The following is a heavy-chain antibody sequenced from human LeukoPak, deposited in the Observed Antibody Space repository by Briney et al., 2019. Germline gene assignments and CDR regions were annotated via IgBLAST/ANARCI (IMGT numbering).Heavy chain of an antibody. J-gene: IGHJ6*02. CDR2: IYSGGST. D-gene: IGHD1-26*01. V-gene: IGHV3-66*01. CDR3: ATNSGSFYYGMDV. Sequence: GGSLRLSCAASGFTVSSNYMSWVRQAPGKGLEWVSVIYSGGSTYYADSVKGRFTISRDNSKNTLYLQMNSLRAEDTAVYYCATNSGSFYYGMDVRGQGTTVTVSS. CDR1: GFTVSSNY.